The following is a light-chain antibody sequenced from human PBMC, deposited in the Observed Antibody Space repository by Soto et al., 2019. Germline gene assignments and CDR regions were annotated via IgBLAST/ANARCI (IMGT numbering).Light chain of an antibody. V-gene: IGKV1-5*01. J-gene: IGKJ1*01. CDR2: DAS. CDR3: QHYNSDPWT. CDR1: QTIRRW. Sequence: DIEMTQSPSTLSASVGDRVTITCRASQTIRRWLAWYQQRPEKAPKVLIYDASTLESGVPARFSGSGSETEFTLTISSLQPEDSATYYCQHYNSDPWTFGQGTKVEIK.